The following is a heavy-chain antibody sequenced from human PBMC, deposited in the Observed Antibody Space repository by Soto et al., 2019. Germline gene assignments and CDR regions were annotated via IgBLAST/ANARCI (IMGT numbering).Heavy chain of an antibody. Sequence: QVQLVQPGAEVRKPGASVKVSCKASGDIFTNFDFNWVRQATGQGLEWIGWMRANSGDTGHAQKFQGRVRMTRDTSMSTAYMELSSLRAEDTAVYYCARYIYGQGFQAWGQGTLVFVSS. J-gene: IGHJ5*02. CDR2: MRANSGDT. CDR3: ARYIYGQGFQA. V-gene: IGHV1-8*01. D-gene: IGHD3-3*02. CDR1: GDIFTNFD.